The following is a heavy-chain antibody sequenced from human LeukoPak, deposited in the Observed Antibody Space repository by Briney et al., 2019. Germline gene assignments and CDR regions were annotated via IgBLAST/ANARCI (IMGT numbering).Heavy chain of an antibody. Sequence: GGSLRLSCAASGFTFDDYGMSWVRQAPGKGLEWVSGINWNGGSAGYADSVKGRFTISRDNAKNSLYLQMNSLRAEDTALYHCARADYYGSGSLLSPFDYWGQGTLVTVSS. V-gene: IGHV3-20*01. CDR2: INWNGGSA. CDR3: ARADYYGSGSLLSPFDY. CDR1: GFTFDDYG. D-gene: IGHD3-10*01. J-gene: IGHJ4*02.